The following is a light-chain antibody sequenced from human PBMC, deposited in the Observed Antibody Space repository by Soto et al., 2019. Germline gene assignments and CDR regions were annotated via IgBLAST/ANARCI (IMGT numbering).Light chain of an antibody. V-gene: IGKV3-20*01. Sequence: EIVLTQSPGTLSLSPGERATLSCRASQSVSNNHLAWYQQKPGQAPKLLIYGPSSRATGIPDRFSGSGSGTDFTLTISRLEPEDFAVYYCQQYGSSPPVTFGGGTKVEIK. CDR3: QQYGSSPPVT. J-gene: IGKJ4*01. CDR2: GPS. CDR1: QSVSNNH.